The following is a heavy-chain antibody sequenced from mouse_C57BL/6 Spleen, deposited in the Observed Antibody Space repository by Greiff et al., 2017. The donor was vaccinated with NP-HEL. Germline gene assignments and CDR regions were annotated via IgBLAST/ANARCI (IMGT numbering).Heavy chain of an antibody. CDR2: IYPGDGDT. CDR1: GYAFSSSW. Sequence: VQLQQSGPELVKPGASVKISCKASGYAFSSSWMNWVKQRPGKGLEWIGRIYPGDGDTHSNGKFKGKATLAADKASSTAYMQLSSLTSEDSAVYFCARGGLRRRYYFDYWGQGTTLTVSS. CDR3: ARGGLRRRYYFDY. J-gene: IGHJ2*01. V-gene: IGHV1-82*01. D-gene: IGHD2-4*01.